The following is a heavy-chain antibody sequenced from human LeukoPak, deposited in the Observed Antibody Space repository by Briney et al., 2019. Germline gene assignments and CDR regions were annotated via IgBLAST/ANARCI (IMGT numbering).Heavy chain of an antibody. Sequence: SETLSLTCTVSGGSINSYYGSWIRQPPGKGLEWIGYIYYSGSTNYNPSLKSRVTISVDTSKNQFSLKLSSVTAADTAVYYCARGSWDTSRIDYWGQGTLVTVSS. CDR3: ARGSWDTSRIDY. CDR1: GGSINSYY. V-gene: IGHV4-59*01. J-gene: IGHJ4*02. D-gene: IGHD1-26*01. CDR2: IYYSGST.